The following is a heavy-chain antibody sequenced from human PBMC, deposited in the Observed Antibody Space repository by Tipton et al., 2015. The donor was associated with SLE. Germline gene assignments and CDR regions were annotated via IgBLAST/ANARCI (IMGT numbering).Heavy chain of an antibody. J-gene: IGHJ3*02. D-gene: IGHD2-21*02. Sequence: QPGAEVKKPGSSVKVSCKASGGTFSSYAISWVRQAPGQGLEWMGGIIPIFGTANYAQKFQGRVTITADGSTSTAYMELSSLRSEDTAVYYCARAYVGGAYCGGDCYSRAFDIWGQGTMVTVSS. V-gene: IGHV1-69*01. CDR1: GGTFSSYA. CDR2: IIPIFGTA. CDR3: ARAYVGGAYCGGDCYSRAFDI.